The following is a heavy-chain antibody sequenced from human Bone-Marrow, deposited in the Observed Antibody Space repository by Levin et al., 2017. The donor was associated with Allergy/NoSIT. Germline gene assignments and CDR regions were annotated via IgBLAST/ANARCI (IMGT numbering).Heavy chain of an antibody. Sequence: SETLSLICTVSGFAVTSSSSFWAWIRQPPGQGLEWIASIYHTGNTYYNPSLKSRITISVDTSKNQFSLKLSSVTAADSATYYCARGLYYYGVGSFFDYWGQGTLVPVSS. CDR3: ARGLYYYGVGSFFDY. J-gene: IGHJ4*02. V-gene: IGHV4-39*01. CDR1: GFAVTSSSSF. D-gene: IGHD3-10*01. CDR2: IYHTGNT.